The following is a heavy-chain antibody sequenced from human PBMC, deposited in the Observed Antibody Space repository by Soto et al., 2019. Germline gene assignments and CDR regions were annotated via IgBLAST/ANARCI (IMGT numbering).Heavy chain of an antibody. CDR1: GYTFTSYG. Sequence: ASVKVSCKASGYTFTSYGISWVRQAPGQGLEWMGWISAYNGNTNYAQKLQGRVTMTTDTSTSTAYMGLRSLRSDDTAVYCCAREEGAKHRGAYYYYGMDVWGQGTTVTVSS. J-gene: IGHJ6*02. CDR3: AREEGAKHRGAYYYYGMDV. D-gene: IGHD1-26*01. V-gene: IGHV1-18*04. CDR2: ISAYNGNT.